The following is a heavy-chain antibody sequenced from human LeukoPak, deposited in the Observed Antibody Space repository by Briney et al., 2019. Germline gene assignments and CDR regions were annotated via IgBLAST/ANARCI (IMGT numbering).Heavy chain of an antibody. J-gene: IGHJ3*02. CDR3: ARRTQDAFDI. CDR1: GFTFSNYW. V-gene: IGHV3-74*01. CDR2: INTDGSIT. D-gene: IGHD2-15*01. Sequence: PGGSLRLSCAVSGFTFSNYWMHWVRHAPGKGLVWVSGINTDGSITRYADSVKGRFTISRDNAKNTLYLQMNSLRAEDTAVYYCARRTQDAFDIWGQGTMVTVSS.